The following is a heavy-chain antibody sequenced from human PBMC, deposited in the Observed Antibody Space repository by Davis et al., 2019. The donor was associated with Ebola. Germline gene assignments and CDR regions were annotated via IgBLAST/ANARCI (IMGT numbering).Heavy chain of an antibody. V-gene: IGHV3-48*04. D-gene: IGHD2-8*01. J-gene: IGHJ6*02. Sequence: GESLKISCAASGCTFSSYSMNWVRQAPGKGLEWVSYISSSSSTIYYAHSVKGRFTISKDNAKNAQYLQMNSLRAGDTAVYYCARHQRDIVLIVPVLNSDMDVWGQGTTVTVSS. CDR3: ARHQRDIVLIVPVLNSDMDV. CDR1: GCTFSSYS. CDR2: ISSSSSTI.